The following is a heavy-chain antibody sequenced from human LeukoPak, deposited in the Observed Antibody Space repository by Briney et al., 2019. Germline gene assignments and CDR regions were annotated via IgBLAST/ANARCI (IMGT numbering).Heavy chain of an antibody. CDR2: IYSSGST. D-gene: IGHD2-2*01. V-gene: IGHV4-59*01. Sequence: SETLSLTCTVSGGSLNSYYWRWMREPPGKGVEGIGYIYSSGSTNYNPALKSPVTISVDTSKNQFSLKLNSVTAAATAVYYCARETYCSSASCYYYFDYWGQGTLVTVSS. CDR1: GGSLNSYY. CDR3: ARETYCSSASCYYYFDY. J-gene: IGHJ4*02.